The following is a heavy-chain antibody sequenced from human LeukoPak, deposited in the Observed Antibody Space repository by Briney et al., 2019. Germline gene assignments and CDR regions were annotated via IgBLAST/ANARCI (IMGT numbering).Heavy chain of an antibody. CDR1: GGTFSSYA. D-gene: IGHD3-9*01. CDR2: IIPILGIA. V-gene: IGHV1-69*04. CDR3: ARGDHDILTGYLKPEPNLDY. Sequence: ASVKVSCKASGGTFSSYAISWVRQAPGQGLEWMGRIIPILGIANYAQKFQGSVTITADKSTSTAYMELSSLRSEDTAVYYCARGDHDILTGYLKPEPNLDYWGQGTLVTVSS. J-gene: IGHJ4*02.